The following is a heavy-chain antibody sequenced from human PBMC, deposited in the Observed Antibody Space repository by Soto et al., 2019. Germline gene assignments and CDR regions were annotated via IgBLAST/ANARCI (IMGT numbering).Heavy chain of an antibody. V-gene: IGHV4-30-4*01. D-gene: IGHD5-18*01. CDR1: GDSISSGDYY. CDR2: IYYSGST. J-gene: IGHJ4*02. CDR3: ARVGIQLWLWGDY. Sequence: HVQLQESGPGLVKPSQTLSLTCTVSGDSISSGDYYLSWIRQPPGKGLEWIGYIYYSGSTYYNPSLKSRVTISVDTSKNQFSLKLSSVTAADTAVYYCARVGIQLWLWGDYWGQGTLVTVSS.